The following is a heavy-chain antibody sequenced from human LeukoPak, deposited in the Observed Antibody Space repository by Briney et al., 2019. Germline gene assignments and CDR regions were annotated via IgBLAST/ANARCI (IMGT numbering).Heavy chain of an antibody. CDR1: GFTFSSYE. V-gene: IGHV3-48*03. CDR2: ISSSGSTI. Sequence: GGSLRLSCAASGFTFSSYEMSWVRQAPGKGLEWVSYISSSGSTIYYADSVKGRFTISRDNAKNSLYLQMNSLRAEDTAVYYCARRAVGATGSFDYWGQGTLVTVSS. J-gene: IGHJ4*02. CDR3: ARRAVGATGSFDY. D-gene: IGHD1-26*01.